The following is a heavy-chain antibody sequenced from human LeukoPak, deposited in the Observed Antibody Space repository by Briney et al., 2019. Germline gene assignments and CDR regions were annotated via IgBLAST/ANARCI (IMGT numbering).Heavy chain of an antibody. V-gene: IGHV1-46*01. CDR2: INPSGGFT. Sequence: ASVKVSCKASGYTFTSHYMHWVRQAPGQGLEWMGVINPSGGFTSYAQKLPDRVTLTRDTSTTTVYMQLSSLRSEDTAVYYCARGRNTIFGVGGIGYGMDVWGQGTTVTVSS. D-gene: IGHD3-3*01. J-gene: IGHJ6*02. CDR3: ARGRNTIFGVGGIGYGMDV. CDR1: GYTFTSHY.